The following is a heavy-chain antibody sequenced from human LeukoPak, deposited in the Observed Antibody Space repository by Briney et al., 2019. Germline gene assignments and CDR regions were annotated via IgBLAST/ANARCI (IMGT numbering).Heavy chain of an antibody. J-gene: IGHJ4*02. CDR2: ISYDGSYK. Sequence: PGRSLRLSCEASGFTFSSYAMHWVRQAPGKGLEWLAVISYDGSYKYYADSVKGRFTISRYNSKNTLYLQMNSLRVEDTAVYYCARDLGTMVRGVIQPYFDYWGQGTLVTVSS. CDR1: GFTFSSYA. CDR3: ARDLGTMVRGVIQPYFDY. V-gene: IGHV3-30-3*01. D-gene: IGHD3-10*01.